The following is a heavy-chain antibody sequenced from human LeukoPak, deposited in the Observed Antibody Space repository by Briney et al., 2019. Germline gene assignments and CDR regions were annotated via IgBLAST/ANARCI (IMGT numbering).Heavy chain of an antibody. CDR2: ISGSGSNT. V-gene: IGHV3-23*01. D-gene: IGHD3-10*01. Sequence: GGSLRLSCAASGFTFGTCAMNWVRQAPGKGLDWVSTISGSGSNTYYADSVKGRFTISRDNSRNTLYLQMNSLGAEDTALYYCAKELRRGRGDYWGQGTLVTVSS. J-gene: IGHJ4*02. CDR1: GFTFGTCA. CDR3: AKELRRGRGDY.